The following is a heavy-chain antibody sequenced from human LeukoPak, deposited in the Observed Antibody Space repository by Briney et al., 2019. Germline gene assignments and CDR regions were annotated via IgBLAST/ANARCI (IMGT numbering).Heavy chain of an antibody. CDR3: ARDGITVTSYYYYYMDV. Sequence: GGSLRLSCAASGFSFSSYSMNWVRQAPGKGLEWVSYISSRSSTIYYADSVKGRFTISRDNAKNPLNLQMNSLRAEDTAVYYCARDGITVTSYYYYYMDVWGKGTTVTVSS. V-gene: IGHV3-48*01. CDR1: GFSFSSYS. J-gene: IGHJ6*03. D-gene: IGHD4-17*01. CDR2: ISSRSSTI.